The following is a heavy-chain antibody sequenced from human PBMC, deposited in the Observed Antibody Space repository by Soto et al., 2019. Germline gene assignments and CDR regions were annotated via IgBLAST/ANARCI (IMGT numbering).Heavy chain of an antibody. CDR1: GFTVSSNY. D-gene: IGHD2-15*01. Sequence: EVQLVESGGGLIQPGGSLRLSCAASGFTVSSNYMSWVRQAPGKGLEWVSVIYSGGSTYYADSVKGRFTISRDNSKNTLYLQMNSLRAEDTAVYYCARDFALPQYCSGGSCYSYYYYGMDVWGQGTTVTVSS. J-gene: IGHJ6*02. CDR3: ARDFALPQYCSGGSCYSYYYYGMDV. V-gene: IGHV3-53*01. CDR2: IYSGGST.